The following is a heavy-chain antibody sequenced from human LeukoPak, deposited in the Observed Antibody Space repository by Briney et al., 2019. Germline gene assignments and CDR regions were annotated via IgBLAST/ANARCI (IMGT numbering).Heavy chain of an antibody. Sequence: ASVKVSCKASGYTFTSYAMHWVRQAPGQRLEWMGWINAGNGNTKYSQKFQGRVTITRDTSASTAYMELSSLRSEDTAVYYCASSHYGYSYGYYYYGMDVWGQGTTVTVSS. CDR2: INAGNGNT. CDR3: ASSHYGYSYGYYYYGMDV. D-gene: IGHD5-18*01. J-gene: IGHJ6*02. CDR1: GYTFTSYA. V-gene: IGHV1-3*01.